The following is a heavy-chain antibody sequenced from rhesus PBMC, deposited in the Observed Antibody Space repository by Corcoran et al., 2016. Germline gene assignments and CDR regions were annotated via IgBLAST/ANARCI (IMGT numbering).Heavy chain of an antibody. V-gene: IGHV4-76*01. CDR2: NYGSSGST. D-gene: IGHD1-14*01. Sequence: QVQLQESGPGVVKPSETLSLTCAVSGGSISSGYDWSWIRQPPGKGLEWIGYNYGSSGSTNYNPSLKNRVTISKDASKNQFSLKLSSVTAADTAVYYCAREWGNGNYGLDSWGQGVVVTVSS. CDR1: GGSISSGYD. CDR3: AREWGNGNYGLDS. J-gene: IGHJ6*01.